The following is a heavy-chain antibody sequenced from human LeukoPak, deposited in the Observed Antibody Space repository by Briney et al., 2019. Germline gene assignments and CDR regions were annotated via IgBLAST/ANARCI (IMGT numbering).Heavy chain of an antibody. CDR2: ISNDGSNK. CDR3: ARGGTKWDAFDL. D-gene: IGHD3-16*01. J-gene: IGHJ3*01. V-gene: IGHV3-30*03. Sequence: GRSLRLSCAASGFTFSTYIMHWVRHAPGKGLEWVALISNDGSNKYYRDSVKGRFTISRDNSKNTLHLQMNSLRPEDTAVYYCARGGTKWDAFDLWGQGTMVTVSS. CDR1: GFTFSTYI.